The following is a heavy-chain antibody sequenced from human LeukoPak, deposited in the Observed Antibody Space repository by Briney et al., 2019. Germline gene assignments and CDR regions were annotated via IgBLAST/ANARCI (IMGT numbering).Heavy chain of an antibody. CDR1: GYTFTSYG. Sequence: ASVKVSCKXSGYTFTSYGISWVRQAPGQGLEWMGSISAYNGNTNYAQKLQGRVTMTTDTSTSTAYMELRSLRSDDTAVYYCARYYDILTGYYPVDYWGQGTLVTVSS. V-gene: IGHV1-18*01. CDR3: ARYYDILTGYYPVDY. CDR2: ISAYNGNT. J-gene: IGHJ4*02. D-gene: IGHD3-9*01.